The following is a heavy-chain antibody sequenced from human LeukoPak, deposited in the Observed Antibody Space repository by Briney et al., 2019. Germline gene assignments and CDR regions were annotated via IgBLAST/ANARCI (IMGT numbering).Heavy chain of an antibody. Sequence: PRASVKVSCKASGYTFSNNYMHWVRQAPGQGLEWVGLINPTGTTTLYAQKFQGRVTLTRDMSTSTDYMELRSLKSEDTAVYYCARDNSVGDIVWWFDPWGQGTLVTVSS. CDR1: GYTFSNNY. D-gene: IGHD2-15*01. CDR3: ARDNSVGDIVWWFDP. V-gene: IGHV1-46*01. CDR2: INPTGTTT. J-gene: IGHJ5*02.